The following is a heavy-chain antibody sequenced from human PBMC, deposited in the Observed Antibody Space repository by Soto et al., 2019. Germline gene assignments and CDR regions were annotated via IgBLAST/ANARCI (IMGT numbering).Heavy chain of an antibody. CDR2: IIPILGIA. D-gene: IGHD3-9*01. J-gene: IGHJ3*02. V-gene: IGHV1-69*08. CDR1: GGTFSSYT. Sequence: QVQLVQSGAEVKKPGSSVKVSCKASGGTFSSYTISWVRQAPGQGLEWMGRIIPILGIANYAQKFQGRGTITADKSTSTAYMELSSLRSDDTAVCYCARDTILRIWGQGTMVTVSS. CDR3: ARDTILRI.